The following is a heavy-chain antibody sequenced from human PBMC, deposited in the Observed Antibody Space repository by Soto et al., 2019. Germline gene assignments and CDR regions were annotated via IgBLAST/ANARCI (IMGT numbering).Heavy chain of an antibody. Sequence: GGSLRLSCAASGFTFSSYAMSWVRQAPGKGLEWVSGISGSGGSTYYAESVKGRFTISRDNSKNTLYLQMNSLRAEDTAVYYCAKDMVGALADQFDYWGQGTLVTVSS. V-gene: IGHV3-23*01. D-gene: IGHD6-19*01. CDR2: ISGSGGST. CDR1: GFTFSSYA. J-gene: IGHJ4*02. CDR3: AKDMVGALADQFDY.